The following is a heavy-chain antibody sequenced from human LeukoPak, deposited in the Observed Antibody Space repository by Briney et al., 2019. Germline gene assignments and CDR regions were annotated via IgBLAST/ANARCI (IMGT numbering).Heavy chain of an antibody. CDR2: IYHSGST. V-gene: IGHV4-38-2*02. CDR3: ARGLSDFWSGYRNWFDP. D-gene: IGHD3-3*01. Sequence: ETLSLTCTVSGYSISSGYYWGWIRQPPGKGLEWIGSIYHSGSTYYNPSLKSRATISVDTSKNQFSLKLSSVTAADTAVYYCARGLSDFWSGYRNWFDPWGQGTLVTVSS. CDR1: GYSISSGYY. J-gene: IGHJ5*02.